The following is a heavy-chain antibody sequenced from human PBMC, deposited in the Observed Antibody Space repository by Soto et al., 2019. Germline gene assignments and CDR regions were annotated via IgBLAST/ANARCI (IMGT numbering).Heavy chain of an antibody. D-gene: IGHD6-19*01. CDR2: ITSSSSFI. CDR1: GFTFSSNS. J-gene: IGHJ4*02. V-gene: IGHV3-48*01. CDR3: ARVRSSGWPLDY. Sequence: GGSLRLSCAASGFTFSSNSMTWVRQAPGKGLEWISYITSSSSFITYADSVKSRFTSSRDNAKNSVYLQMNSLRGEDTAVYYCARVRSSGWPLDYWGQGTLVTVSS.